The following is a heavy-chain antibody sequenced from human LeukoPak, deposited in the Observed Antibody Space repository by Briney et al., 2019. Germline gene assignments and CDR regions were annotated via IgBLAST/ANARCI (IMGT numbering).Heavy chain of an antibody. CDR3: ARDKYPRYCSGGSCYVESSIVDY. J-gene: IGHJ4*02. V-gene: IGHV3-9*01. CDR1: GFTFDDYA. CDR2: ISWNSGSI. D-gene: IGHD2-15*01. Sequence: PGGSLRLSCAASGFTFDDYAMHWVRQAPGKGLEWVSGISWNSGSIGYADSVKGRFTISRDNAKNSLYLQMNSLRAEDTAVYYCARDKYPRYCSGGSCYVESSIVDYWGQGTLVTVSS.